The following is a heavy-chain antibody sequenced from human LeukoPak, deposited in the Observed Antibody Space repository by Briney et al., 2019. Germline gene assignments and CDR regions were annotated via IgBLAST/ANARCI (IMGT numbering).Heavy chain of an antibody. CDR2: FDPEDGET. CDR3: ASVGDIVVVPAAYTWPY. V-gene: IGHV1-24*01. CDR1: GYTLTELS. J-gene: IGHJ4*02. Sequence: ASVKVSCKVSGYTLTELSMHWVRQAPGKGLEWMGGFDPEDGETIYAQKFQGRVTMTEDTSTDTAYMELSSLRSEDTAVYYCASVGDIVVVPAAYTWPYWGQGTLVTVSS. D-gene: IGHD2-2*01.